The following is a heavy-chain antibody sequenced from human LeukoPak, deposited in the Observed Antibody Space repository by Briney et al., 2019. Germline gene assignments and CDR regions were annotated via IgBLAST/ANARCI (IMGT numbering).Heavy chain of an antibody. CDR1: GLTFSSYD. Sequence: GGSLRLSCAASGLTFSSYDMHWVRQPTGKGLEWVSAIGAAGDTYYTGSVKGRFTISRENAKNSLYLQMNSLRAEDTAVYYCATARRYSDFDYWGQGTLVTVSS. V-gene: IGHV3-13*01. D-gene: IGHD3-9*01. J-gene: IGHJ4*02. CDR2: IGAAGDT. CDR3: ATARRYSDFDY.